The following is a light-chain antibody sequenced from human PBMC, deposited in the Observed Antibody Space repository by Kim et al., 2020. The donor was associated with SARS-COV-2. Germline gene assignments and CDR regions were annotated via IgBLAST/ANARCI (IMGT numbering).Light chain of an antibody. CDR3: QQGSDWPYT. Sequence: SESVGDRVTITCRAGQVISKSLAWYQQKPGKAPQLLIYGASSLRGGVPSRFSGSGSGTEFTLTISNLQPGDFATYYCQQGSDWPYTFGQGTKLEIK. CDR1: QVISKS. CDR2: GAS. V-gene: IGKV1D-12*01. J-gene: IGKJ2*01.